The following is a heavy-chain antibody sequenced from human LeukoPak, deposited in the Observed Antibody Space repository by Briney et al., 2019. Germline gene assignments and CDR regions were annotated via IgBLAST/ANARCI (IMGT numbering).Heavy chain of an antibody. Sequence: GGSLRLSCAASGFTFSSYSMNWVRQAPGKGPEWVSSISSSSSYIYYADSVKGRFTTSRDNAKNSLYLQMNSLRAEDTAVYYCARDDVRGDFYYYYYGMDVWGQGTTVTVSS. J-gene: IGHJ6*02. CDR1: GFTFSSYS. CDR2: ISSSSSYI. CDR3: ARDDVRGDFYYYYYGMDV. V-gene: IGHV3-21*01. D-gene: IGHD3-10*01.